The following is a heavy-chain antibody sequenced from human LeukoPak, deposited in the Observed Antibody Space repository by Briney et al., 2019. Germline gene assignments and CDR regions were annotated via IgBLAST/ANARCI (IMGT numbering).Heavy chain of an antibody. D-gene: IGHD5-18*01. V-gene: IGHV1-2*02. J-gene: IGHJ6*03. CDR2: INPNSGGT. Sequence: ASVKVSCKASGYTFTGYYMHWVRQAPGQGLEWMGWINPNSGGTNYAQKFQGRVTITADESTSTAYMELSSLRSEDTAVYYCARAPGEYSYGFKVFYYMDVWGKGTTVTISS. CDR1: GYTFTGYY. CDR3: ARAPGEYSYGFKVFYYMDV.